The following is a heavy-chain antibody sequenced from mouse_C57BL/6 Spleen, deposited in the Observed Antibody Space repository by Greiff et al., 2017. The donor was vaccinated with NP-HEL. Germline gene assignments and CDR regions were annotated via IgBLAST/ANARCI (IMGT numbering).Heavy chain of an antibody. CDR3: AIIYYGSRRDYAMDY. J-gene: IGHJ4*01. CDR2: IHPSDSDT. V-gene: IGHV1-74*01. Sequence: QVQLKQPGAELVKPGASVKVSCKASGYTFTSYWMHWVKQRPGQGLEWIGRIHPSDSDTNYNQKFKGKATLTVDKSSSTAYMQLSSLTSEDSAVYYCAIIYYGSRRDYAMDYWGQGTSVTVSS. D-gene: IGHD1-1*01. CDR1: GYTFTSYW.